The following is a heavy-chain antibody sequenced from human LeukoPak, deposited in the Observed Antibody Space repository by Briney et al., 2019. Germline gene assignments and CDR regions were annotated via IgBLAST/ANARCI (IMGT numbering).Heavy chain of an antibody. CDR2: IIPIFGTA. Sequence: GSSVKVSCKASGGTFSSYAISWVRQAPGQGLEWMGGIIPIFGTANYAQKFQGRVTITTDESTSTAYMELSSLRSDDTAVYYCARGHVSGGTSVPYYYYYMDVWGKGTTVTVSS. J-gene: IGHJ6*03. CDR1: GGTFSSYA. D-gene: IGHD2-2*01. V-gene: IGHV1-69*05. CDR3: ARGHVSGGTSVPYYYYYMDV.